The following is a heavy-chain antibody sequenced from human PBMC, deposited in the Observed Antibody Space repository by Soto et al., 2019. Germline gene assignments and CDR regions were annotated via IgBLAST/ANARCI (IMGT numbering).Heavy chain of an antibody. CDR1: GGSFSGYY. D-gene: IGHD3-3*01. J-gene: IGHJ5*02. V-gene: IGHV4-34*01. CDR2: INHSGRT. CDR3: ASLRFLEWLFDSWFDP. Sequence: SETLSLTWAVYGGSFSGYYWSWIRQPPGKGLEWIGDINHSGRTNYNPSLKSRVIISVDTSKNQFSLKLTSVTAADTAVYYCASLRFLEWLFDSWFDPWGQGTLVTVSS.